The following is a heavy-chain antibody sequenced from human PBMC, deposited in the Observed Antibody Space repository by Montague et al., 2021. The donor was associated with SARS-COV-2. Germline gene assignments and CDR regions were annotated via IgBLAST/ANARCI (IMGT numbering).Heavy chain of an antibody. J-gene: IGHJ6*02. CDR2: MWYDGGDK. CDR3: AREYDTNGYYYYGMDV. D-gene: IGHD2-8*01. CDR1: GFTLSNYG. Sequence: SPRLSCAASGFTLSNYGILWVRQAPGKGLEWVAVMWYDGGDKYYADSVKGRFTMSRDKSKNAVYLQMSSLRVEDTAVYYCAREYDTNGYYYYGMDVWGQGTTVTVSS. V-gene: IGHV3-33*01.